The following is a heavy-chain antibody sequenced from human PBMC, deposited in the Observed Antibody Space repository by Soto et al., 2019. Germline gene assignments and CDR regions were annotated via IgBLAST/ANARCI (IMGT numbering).Heavy chain of an antibody. CDR1: GGSINTYYW. J-gene: IGHJ5*02. Sequence: TLSLTCAVSGGSINTYYWSWVRQPPGGGLEWIGEISHSGITNYKASLKSRVTMSVDKTKNDVSLKLTSVTAADTAVYYCARVLRGWFDPWGQGTPVTVSS. CDR3: ARVLRGWFDP. CDR2: ISHSGIT. V-gene: IGHV4-4*02.